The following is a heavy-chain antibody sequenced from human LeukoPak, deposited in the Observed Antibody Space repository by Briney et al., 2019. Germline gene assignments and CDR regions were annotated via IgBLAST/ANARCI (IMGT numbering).Heavy chain of an antibody. D-gene: IGHD4-17*01. CDR2: INPNSGGT. CDR3: AAYGDYGKFDY. CDR1: EYTFTGYY. Sequence: ASVKVSCKASEYTFTGYYMHWVRQAPGQGLEWMGWINPNSGGTIYAQKFQGRVTMTEDTSTDTAYMELSSLRSEDTAVYYCAAYGDYGKFDYWGQGTLVTVSS. J-gene: IGHJ4*02. V-gene: IGHV1-2*02.